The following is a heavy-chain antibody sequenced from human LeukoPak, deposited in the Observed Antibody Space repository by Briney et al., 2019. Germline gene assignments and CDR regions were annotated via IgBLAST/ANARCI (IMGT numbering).Heavy chain of an antibody. CDR3: ARGGGIGYYAY. J-gene: IGHJ4*02. CDR2: IYSGGTT. CDR1: GFSVSSSY. D-gene: IGHD2-15*01. V-gene: IGHV3-66*01. Sequence: PGGSLRLSCAASGFSVSSSYMSWVRQAPGTGLQWVSTIYSGGTTRYPDSLKGRFTIARDNSKNALYLQMNNLRAEDTAVYYCARGGGIGYYAYWGLGTLVTVSS.